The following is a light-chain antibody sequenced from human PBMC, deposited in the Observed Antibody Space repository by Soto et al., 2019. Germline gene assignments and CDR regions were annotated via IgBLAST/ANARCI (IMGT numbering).Light chain of an antibody. CDR3: QKYNSAPWT. CDR2: GAS. J-gene: IGKJ1*01. CDR1: QSVSSSY. Sequence: PGERVTLSCRASQSVSSSYLTWYQQKPGQAPRLLIYGASTRATSIPARFSGSGSGTDFTLTISSLQPEDVATYYCQKYNSAPWTFGQGTKVEIK. V-gene: IGKV3D-7*01.